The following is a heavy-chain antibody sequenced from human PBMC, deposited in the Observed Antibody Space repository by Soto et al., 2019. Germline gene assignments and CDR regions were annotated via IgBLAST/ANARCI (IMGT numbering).Heavy chain of an antibody. CDR2: IIPILGIA. CDR3: ARAGQEEYDFDY. D-gene: IGHD2-2*01. Sequence: SPVKVSRKASGGTISSYTISWLRQAPGQGLEWMGRIIPILGIANYAQKFQGRVTITADKSTSTAYMELSSLRSEDTAVYYCARAGQEEYDFDYWGQGTLVTVSS. CDR1: GGTISSYT. J-gene: IGHJ4*02. V-gene: IGHV1-69*02.